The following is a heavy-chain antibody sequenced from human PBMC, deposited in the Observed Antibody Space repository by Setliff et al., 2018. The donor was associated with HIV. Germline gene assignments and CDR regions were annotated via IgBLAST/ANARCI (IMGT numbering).Heavy chain of an antibody. D-gene: IGHD5-12*01. J-gene: IGHJ5*02. CDR1: GGSISSSSYY. CDR3: ARLGRPYSGQGWFDP. Sequence: SETLSLTCTVSGGSISSSSYYWDWIRQPPGKGLEWIGSIYYSGNTYYNPSLKSRVTISVDTSKNQFFLNLSSVTATDSAVYYCARLGRPYSGQGWFDPWGQGTLVTVSS. CDR2: IYYSGNT. V-gene: IGHV4-39*01.